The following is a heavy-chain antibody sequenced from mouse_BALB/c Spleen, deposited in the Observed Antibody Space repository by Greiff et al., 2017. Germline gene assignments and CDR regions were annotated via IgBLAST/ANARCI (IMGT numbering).Heavy chain of an antibody. V-gene: IGHV5-6-5*01. D-gene: IGHD1-2*01. J-gene: IGHJ3*01. CDR1: GFTFSSYA. CDR2: ISSGGST. Sequence: EVQLVESGGGLVKPGGSLKLSSAASGFTFSSYAMSWVRQTPEKRLEWVASISSGGSTYYPDSVKGRFTISRDNARNILYLQMSSLRSEDTAMYYCARGTATLAYWGQGTLVTVSA. CDR3: ARGTATLAY.